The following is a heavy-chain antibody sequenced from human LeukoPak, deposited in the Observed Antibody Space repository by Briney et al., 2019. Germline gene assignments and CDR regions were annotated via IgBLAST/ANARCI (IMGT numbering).Heavy chain of an antibody. J-gene: IGHJ5*02. CDR2: IYSGGTT. Sequence: GGSLRLSCAASGFAVSTNYMSWVRQAPGKGLEWVSVIYSGGTTYYADSVKGRFTISRDNSKNTLYLQMNSLTAEDTAVYYCARANSATIPGVDPWGQGTLVTVSS. CDR3: ARANSATIPGVDP. D-gene: IGHD1-26*01. CDR1: GFAVSTNY. V-gene: IGHV3-53*01.